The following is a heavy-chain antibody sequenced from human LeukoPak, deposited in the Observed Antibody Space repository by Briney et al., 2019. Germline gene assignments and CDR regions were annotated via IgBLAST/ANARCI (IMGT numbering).Heavy chain of an antibody. CDR2: ISGSGGRT. D-gene: IGHD2-2*01. CDR1: GFTFSSYS. V-gene: IGHV3-23*01. Sequence: GGSLRLSCAASGFTFSSYSMNWVRQAPGKGLEWVSGISGSGGRTYYADSVKGRFTISRDNSKNTLYVQMHSLRAEDTAVYYCAKDDVYQLLEALDYWGQGTLVTVFS. J-gene: IGHJ4*02. CDR3: AKDDVYQLLEALDY.